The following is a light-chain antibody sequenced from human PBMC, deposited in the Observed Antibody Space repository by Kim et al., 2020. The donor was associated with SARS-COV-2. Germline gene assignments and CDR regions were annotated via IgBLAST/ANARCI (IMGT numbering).Light chain of an antibody. CDR2: KDT. CDR1: PLPKQY. V-gene: IGLV3-25*03. Sequence: SYELTQPPSVSVAPGQTARIPCSGDPLPKQYAYWYQQRAGQAPVLIIHKDTERASGIPERFSGSSSGTTVTLTISGVQSEDEADFYCQSADANGNVVFGG. CDR3: QSADANGNVV. J-gene: IGLJ2*01.